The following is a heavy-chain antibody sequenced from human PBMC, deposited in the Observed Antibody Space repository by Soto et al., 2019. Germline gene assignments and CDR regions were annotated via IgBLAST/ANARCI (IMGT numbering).Heavy chain of an antibody. Sequence: PRGSLRLSCAASGFTFNSYGMHWVRQAPGKGLEWVAVIWFDGSNKYYADSGKGRFTISRDNFENTLYLQMNSLRAEDTAIYYCARDFYSSEHNSPLDHWGQGSPVTGSS. CDR3: ARDFYSSEHNSPLDH. D-gene: IGHD2-21*01. V-gene: IGHV3-33*01. CDR1: GFTFNSYG. CDR2: IWFDGSNK. J-gene: IGHJ4*02.